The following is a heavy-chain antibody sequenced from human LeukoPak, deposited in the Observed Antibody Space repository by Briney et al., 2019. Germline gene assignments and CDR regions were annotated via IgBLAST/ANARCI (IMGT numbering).Heavy chain of an antibody. CDR1: GGSISSGTYY. Sequence: SQTLSLTCTVSGGSISSGTYYWGWIRQPPGKGLEWIGSIYYSGSTYYNPSLKSRVTISVDTSKNQFSLKLSSVTAADTAVYYCAGQWLVHYGDFDYWGQGTLVTVSS. CDR3: AGQWLVHYGDFDY. J-gene: IGHJ4*02. D-gene: IGHD6-19*01. CDR2: IYYSGST. V-gene: IGHV4-39*07.